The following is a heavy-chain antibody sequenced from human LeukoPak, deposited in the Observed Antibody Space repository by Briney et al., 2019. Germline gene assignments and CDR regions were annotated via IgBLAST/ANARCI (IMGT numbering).Heavy chain of an antibody. CDR2: IYYSGST. J-gene: IGHJ4*02. Sequence: SETLSLTCTVSVGSVSSGSDYCSWIRQPPGKGLEWIGYIYYSGSTNYNPSLKSRVTISVDTSKNQFSLKLSSVTAADTAVYYCARVVRAALDFDYWGQGTLVTVSS. CDR1: VGSVSSGSDY. D-gene: IGHD6-25*01. V-gene: IGHV4-61*01. CDR3: ARVVRAALDFDY.